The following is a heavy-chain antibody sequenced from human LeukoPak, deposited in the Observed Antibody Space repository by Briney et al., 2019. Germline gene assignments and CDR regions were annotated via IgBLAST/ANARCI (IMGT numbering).Heavy chain of an antibody. D-gene: IGHD6-19*01. J-gene: IGHJ4*02. CDR1: GGSISSYY. Sequence: YPSETLSLTCTVSGGSISSYYWSWIRQPPGKGLEWIGYIYYSGSTNYNPSLKSRVTISVDTSKNQFSPKLSSVTAADTAVYYCARASSLAVAAPSASWGGYYFDYWGQGTLVTVSS. CDR3: ARASSLAVAAPSASWGGYYFDY. V-gene: IGHV4-59*01. CDR2: IYYSGST.